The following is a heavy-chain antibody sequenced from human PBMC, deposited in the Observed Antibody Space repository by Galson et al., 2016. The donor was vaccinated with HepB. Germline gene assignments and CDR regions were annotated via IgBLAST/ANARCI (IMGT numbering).Heavy chain of an antibody. D-gene: IGHD3-10*01. CDR2: ISWDGPKT. J-gene: IGHJ6*02. Sequence: LRLSCAASGFTFDDYTMHWVRQAPGEGLEWVSLISWDGPKTYYADSVKGRFTISRDTRKNSLYLQMDNLKNEDTALYYCVKDWGSLWESSGKGMDGWGQGATVTVSS. CDR3: VKDWGSLWESSGKGMDG. CDR1: GFTFDDYT. V-gene: IGHV3-43*01.